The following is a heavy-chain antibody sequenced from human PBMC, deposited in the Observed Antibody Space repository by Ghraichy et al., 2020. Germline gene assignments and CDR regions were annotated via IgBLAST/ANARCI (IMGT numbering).Heavy chain of an antibody. J-gene: IGHJ4*02. V-gene: IGHV3-7*03. CDR3: SRRGFENYYDTSAHYSLDY. CDR2: INEDGSEK. CDR1: GFTFSSHW. D-gene: IGHD3-22*01. Sequence: LSLTCAASGFTFSSHWMTWVRQAPGKGLEWVANINEDGSEKNYVDSVKGRFTISRDNSKNSLYLQMNSLRAEDTAVYYCSRRGFENYYDTSAHYSLDYWGQGTLVTVSS.